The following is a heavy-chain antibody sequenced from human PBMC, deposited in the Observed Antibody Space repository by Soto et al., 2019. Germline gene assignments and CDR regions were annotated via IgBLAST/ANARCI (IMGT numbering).Heavy chain of an antibody. CDR3: ARDRDEYSSGWYYAFDI. Sequence: SQTLSLTCAISGDSVSSNSAAWDWIRQSPSRGLEWLGRTYYRSKWYNDYAVSVKSRITINPDTSKNQFSLQLNSVTPEDTAVYYCARDRDEYSSGWYYAFDIWGQGTMVTVSS. CDR2: TYYRSKWYN. V-gene: IGHV6-1*01. CDR1: GDSVSSNSAA. D-gene: IGHD6-19*01. J-gene: IGHJ3*02.